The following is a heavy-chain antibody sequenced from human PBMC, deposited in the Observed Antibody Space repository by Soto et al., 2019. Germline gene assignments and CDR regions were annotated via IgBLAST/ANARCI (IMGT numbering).Heavy chain of an antibody. D-gene: IGHD3-22*01. J-gene: IGHJ6*02. CDR3: AKDTDYDSGYGMAV. CDR1: GFTFSSYG. V-gene: IGHV3-30*18. Sequence: PGGSLRLSCAASGFTFSSYGMHWVRQAPGKGLEWVAVISYDGSNKYYADSVKGRFTISRDNSKNTLYLQMNSLRAEDTAVYYCAKDTDYDSGYGMAVWGQGTTVTVSS. CDR2: ISYDGSNK.